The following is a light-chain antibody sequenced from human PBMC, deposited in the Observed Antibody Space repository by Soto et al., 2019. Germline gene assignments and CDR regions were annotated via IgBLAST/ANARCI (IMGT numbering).Light chain of an antibody. CDR3: QQYNSYSWT. V-gene: IGKV1-5*01. J-gene: IGKJ1*01. Sequence: DIQMTQSPSTLSASVGDRVTITCRASQSISSWLAWYQQKPGKAPKLLIYDASSLASGVQSRFSGSGSGTKFPLTISRLQPDAFATNYCQQYNSYSWTFGQGTKVEIK. CDR1: QSISSW. CDR2: DAS.